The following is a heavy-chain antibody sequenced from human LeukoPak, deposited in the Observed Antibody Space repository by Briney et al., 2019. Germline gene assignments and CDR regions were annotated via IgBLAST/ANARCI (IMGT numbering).Heavy chain of an antibody. D-gene: IGHD5-24*01. CDR1: GFTFSSYA. CDR3: ATRRWLQFVDY. J-gene: IGHJ4*02. V-gene: IGHV3-23*01. Sequence: GGSLRLSCAASGFTFSSYAMSWVRQAPGKGLEWVSAISGSGGSTYYADSVKGRFTNSRDNSKNTLYLQMNSLRAEDTAVYYCATRRWLQFVDYWGQGTLVTVSS. CDR2: ISGSGGST.